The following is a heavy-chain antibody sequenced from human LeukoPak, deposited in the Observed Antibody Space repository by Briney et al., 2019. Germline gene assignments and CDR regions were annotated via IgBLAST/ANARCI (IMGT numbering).Heavy chain of an antibody. CDR1: GGSISSGGYY. J-gene: IGHJ4*02. Sequence: SETLSLTCTVSGGSISSGGYYWSWIRQHPGTGLEWIGYIYYSGSTYYNPSLKSRVTISVDTSKNQFSLKLSSVTAADTAVYYCARAVPYDSSGYPDYWGQGTLVTVSS. D-gene: IGHD3-22*01. V-gene: IGHV4-31*03. CDR2: IYYSGST. CDR3: ARAVPYDSSGYPDY.